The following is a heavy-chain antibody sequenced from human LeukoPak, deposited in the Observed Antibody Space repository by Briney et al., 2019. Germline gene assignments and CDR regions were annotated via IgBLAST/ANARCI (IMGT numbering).Heavy chain of an antibody. CDR3: ARDLIPGITGSRTSLYYYMDV. CDR1: GYTFTSYY. J-gene: IGHJ6*03. V-gene: IGHV1-46*01. Sequence: EASVKVSCKASGYTFTSYYMHWVRQAPGQGLEWMGIINPSGGSTSYAQKFQGRVTITRDTSTSTVYMELSSLRSEDTAVYYCARDLIPGITGSRTSLYYYMDVWGKGTTVTVSS. CDR2: INPSGGST. D-gene: IGHD1-20*01.